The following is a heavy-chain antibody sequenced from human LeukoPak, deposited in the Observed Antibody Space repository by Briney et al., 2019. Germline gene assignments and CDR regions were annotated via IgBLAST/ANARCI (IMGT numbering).Heavy chain of an antibody. J-gene: IGHJ5*02. V-gene: IGHV4-61*02. CDR3: ARERAQGAAALNWFDP. D-gene: IGHD6-13*01. Sequence: SETLSLTCTVSGGSISSGSYYWSWIRQPAGKGLEWIGRIYTSGSTNYNPSLKSRVTISVDTSKNQFSLKLSSVTAADTAVYYCARERAQGAAALNWFDPWGQGTLVTVSS. CDR2: IYTSGST. CDR1: GGSISSGSYY.